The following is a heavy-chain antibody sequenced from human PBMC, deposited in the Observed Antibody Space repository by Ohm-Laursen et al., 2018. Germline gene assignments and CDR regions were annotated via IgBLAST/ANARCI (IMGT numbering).Heavy chain of an antibody. V-gene: IGHV3-48*04. J-gene: IGHJ4*02. CDR1: GFTFSSYS. CDR2: ISSSSSTI. Sequence: SLRLSCAASGFTFSSYSMNWVRQAPGKGLEWVSYISSSSSTIYYADSVKGRFTISRDNAKNSLYLQMNSLRAEDTAVYYCARDPRQKVRGLIIAGRNDYWGQGTLVTVSS. D-gene: IGHD3-10*01. CDR3: ARDPRQKVRGLIIAGRNDY.